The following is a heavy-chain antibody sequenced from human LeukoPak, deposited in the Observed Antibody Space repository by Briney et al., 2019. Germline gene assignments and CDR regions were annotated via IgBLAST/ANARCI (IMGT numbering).Heavy chain of an antibody. J-gene: IGHJ3*02. CDR2: IYYTGST. CDR1: GGSISSGGYY. Sequence: SQTLSLTCTVSGGSISSGGYYWSWIRQHPGKGLEWVAYIYYTGSTYYNPSLKSRLTISVDTSKNHFSLRLSSMTAADTAVYYCARVPSVIDAFDIWGQGTMVTVSS. D-gene: IGHD2-21*01. CDR3: ARVPSVIDAFDI. V-gene: IGHV4-31*03.